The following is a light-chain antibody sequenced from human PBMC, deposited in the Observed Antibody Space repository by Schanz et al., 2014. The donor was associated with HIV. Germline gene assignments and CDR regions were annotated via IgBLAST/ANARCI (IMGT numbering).Light chain of an antibody. CDR3: SSYTSSSTYV. CDR1: SSDVGSYNL. V-gene: IGLV2-14*02. Sequence: QSVLTQPPSASGSPGQSITISCTGTSSDVGSYNLVSWYQQYPGKAPKLMIYEISKWPSGVSNRFSGSKSGNTASLTISGLQAEDEADYYCSSYTSSSTYVFGTGTKLTVL. CDR2: EIS. J-gene: IGLJ1*01.